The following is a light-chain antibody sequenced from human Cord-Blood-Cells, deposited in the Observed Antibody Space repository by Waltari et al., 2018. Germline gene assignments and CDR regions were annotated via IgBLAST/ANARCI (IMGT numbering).Light chain of an antibody. CDR3: QQSYSTPMYT. CDR1: QSISSY. J-gene: IGKJ2*01. Sequence: DIQMTQSPSSLSASVGDRVTITCRASQSISSYLNWYQQKPGKAPKLLIYAASSLKSGVPSRFSGSGSGTDFTRTISSLQPEDFATYYCQQSYSTPMYTFGQGTKLEIK. V-gene: IGKV1-39*01. CDR2: AAS.